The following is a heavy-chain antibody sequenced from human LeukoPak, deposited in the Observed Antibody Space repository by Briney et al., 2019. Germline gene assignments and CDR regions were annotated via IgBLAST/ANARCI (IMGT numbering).Heavy chain of an antibody. CDR1: GFTFRLYS. J-gene: IGHJ4*02. Sequence: GGSLRLSCAASGFTFRLYSMNWVRQAPGKGLEWVSYISSTSSTIYYADSVKGRFTISRDNAKNSLYLQMNSLRAEDTALYHCARVIVLSGSYEGFFDYWGQGTLVTVSS. CDR3: ARVIVLSGSYEGFFDY. V-gene: IGHV3-48*04. CDR2: ISSTSSTI. D-gene: IGHD1-26*01.